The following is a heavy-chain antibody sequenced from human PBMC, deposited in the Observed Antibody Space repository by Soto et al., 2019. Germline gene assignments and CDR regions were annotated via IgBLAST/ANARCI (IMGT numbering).Heavy chain of an antibody. CDR1: GYSFTSYW. D-gene: IGHD2-15*01. CDR2: IDPSDSYT. J-gene: IGHJ6*02. V-gene: IGHV5-10-1*01. Sequence: PGESLKISCKGSGYSFTSYWISWGRQMPGKVLEWMGRIDPSDSYTNYSPSFQGHVTISADKSISTAYLQWSSLKASDTAMYYCARSGWHHRHYYYYGMDVWGQGXTVTVYS. CDR3: ARSGWHHRHYYYYGMDV.